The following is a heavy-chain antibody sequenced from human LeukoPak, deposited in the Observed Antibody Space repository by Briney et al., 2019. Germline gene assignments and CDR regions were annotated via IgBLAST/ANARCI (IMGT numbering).Heavy chain of an antibody. J-gene: IGHJ4*02. CDR2: IYTSGST. CDR3: ARGRKYSYGYRVNELGSGYFDN. V-gene: IGHV4-4*07. CDR1: GGSISSYY. D-gene: IGHD5-18*01. Sequence: PSETLSLTCTVSGGSISSYYWSWIRQPAGKGLEWIGRIYTSGSTNYNPSLKSPVTISVDTSKNQFSLKLSSVTAADTAVYYCARGRKYSYGYRVNELGSGYFDNWGQGTLVTVSS.